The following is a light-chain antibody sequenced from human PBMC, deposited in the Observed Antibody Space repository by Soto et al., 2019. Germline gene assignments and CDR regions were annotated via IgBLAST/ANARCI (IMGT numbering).Light chain of an antibody. CDR3: QRYGSSPLIT. J-gene: IGKJ5*01. V-gene: IGKV3-20*01. CDR2: GSS. CDR1: QSISSNY. Sequence: EIVLTQTPGTLSLSPGERATLSCWASQSISSNYLAWYQQKPGQPPRLLISGSSSRATGIPDRFSGSGSGTDFTLTISRLEPEDFAVYFCQRYGSSPLITFGQGTRLEIK.